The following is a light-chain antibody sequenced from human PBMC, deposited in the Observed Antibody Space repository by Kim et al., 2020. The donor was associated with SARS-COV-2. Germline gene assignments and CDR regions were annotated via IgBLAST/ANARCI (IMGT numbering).Light chain of an antibody. CDR1: GLTSHY. J-gene: IGLJ1*01. CDR3: NSRDSDNSFV. CDR2: GKN. Sequence: VAVGQTVRLTCQGDGLTSHYATWYQQRPGQAPVLVIYGKNNRPSGVPDRFSGSSSGNTVSLTITGAQAEDEAEYYCNSRDSDNSFVFATGTKVTVL. V-gene: IGLV3-19*01.